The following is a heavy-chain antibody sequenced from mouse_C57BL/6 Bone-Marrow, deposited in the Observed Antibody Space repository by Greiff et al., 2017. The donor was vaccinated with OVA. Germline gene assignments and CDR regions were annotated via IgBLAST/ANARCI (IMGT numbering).Heavy chain of an antibody. CDR3: ARGLGRAPFAY. V-gene: IGHV5-4*03. J-gene: IGHJ3*01. CDR2: ISDGGSYT. CDR1: GFTFSSYA. Sequence: EVMLVESGGGLVKPGGSLKLSCAASGFTFSSYAMSWVRQTPEKRLEWVATISDGGSYTYYPDNVKGRFTISRDNAKNNLYLQMSHLKSEDTAMYDWARGLGRAPFAYWGEGTLVTVSA. D-gene: IGHD4-1*01.